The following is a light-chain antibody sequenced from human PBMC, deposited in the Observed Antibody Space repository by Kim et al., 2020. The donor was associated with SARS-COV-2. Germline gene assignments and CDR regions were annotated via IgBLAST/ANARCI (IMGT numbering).Light chain of an antibody. Sequence: LAARERVTLTCRASQRVSGTYLAWYQQKPGQAPRLLIYGASSRATGIPDRFSGSGSGTDFTLTITRLEPEDFAVYYWQQYGTTQGTFGQGTKLEI. V-gene: IGKV3-20*01. CDR1: QRVSGTY. J-gene: IGKJ2*01. CDR3: QQYGTTQGT. CDR2: GAS.